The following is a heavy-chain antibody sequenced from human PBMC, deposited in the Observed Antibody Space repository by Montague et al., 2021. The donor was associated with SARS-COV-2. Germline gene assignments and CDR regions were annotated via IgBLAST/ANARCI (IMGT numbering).Heavy chain of an antibody. J-gene: IGHJ6*02. Sequence: SETLSLTCTVYGGSISSSYYYWGWLRQSPGKGLDWIGSLSYTGSTYYNPYLRIPVSFSMDTSQYHFSLSLSSVTVADTAVYFCAGQLPSYCATDKCYPFDLDVWGQGTMVTVSS. D-gene: IGHD2-8*01. CDR2: LSYTGST. CDR1: GGSISSSYYY. CDR3: AGQLPSYCATDKCYPFDLDV. V-gene: IGHV4-39*01.